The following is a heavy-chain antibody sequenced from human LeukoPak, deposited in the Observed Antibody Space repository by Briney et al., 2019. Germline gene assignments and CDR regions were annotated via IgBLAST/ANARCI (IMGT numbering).Heavy chain of an antibody. CDR1: GGSIISSNYY. V-gene: IGHV4-39*07. Sequence: PSETLSLTCSVSGGSIISSNYYWGWIRQPPGKGLEWIGNIYHSGSTNYNPSLKSRVTISVDTSKNQFSLKLSSVTAADTAVYYCARAGYCSGGSCYPNWFDPWGQGTLVTVSS. D-gene: IGHD2-15*01. CDR3: ARAGYCSGGSCYPNWFDP. CDR2: IYHSGST. J-gene: IGHJ5*02.